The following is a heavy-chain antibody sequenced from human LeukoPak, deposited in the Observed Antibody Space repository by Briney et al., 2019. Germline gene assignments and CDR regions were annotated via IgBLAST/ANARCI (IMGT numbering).Heavy chain of an antibody. J-gene: IGHJ4*02. Sequence: PSETLSLTCTVSGGSISSHYWGGVGQPPGRERDGLGITYYSGSTNYNPSLKSRVTMSVDTSKNQFSLKLSSVTAADTAVYYCVRGGIVGSTARIPLFDYWGQGTLVTVSS. V-gene: IGHV4-59*11. CDR2: TYYSGST. CDR3: VRGGIVGSTARIPLFDY. D-gene: IGHD1-26*01. CDR1: GGSISSHY.